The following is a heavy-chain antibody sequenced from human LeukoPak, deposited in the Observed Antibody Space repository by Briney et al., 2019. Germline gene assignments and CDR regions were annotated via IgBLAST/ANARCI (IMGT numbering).Heavy chain of an antibody. J-gene: IGHJ2*01. CDR2: INPNSGGT. CDR1: GYTFTGYY. D-gene: IGHD4-17*01. CDR3: ARTYGDYTYWYFDL. Sequence: ASVKVSCEASGYTFTGYYMHWVRQAPGQGLEWMGRINPNSGGTNYAQKFQGRVTMTRDTSISTAYMELSRLRSDDTAVYYCARTYGDYTYWYFDLWGRGTLVTVSS. V-gene: IGHV1-2*06.